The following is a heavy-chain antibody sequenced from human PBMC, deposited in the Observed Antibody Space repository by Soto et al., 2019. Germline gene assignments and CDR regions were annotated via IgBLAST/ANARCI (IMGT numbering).Heavy chain of an antibody. Sequence: QVQLQQWGAGPLRPLETLSLTCGVSGGSFSGYYWAWIRQSPGKGLEGIGEINDRGSINYNPSLKSRVSISVDTSKNHYSLNLRSVTAADTAVYYCARESHDILTGPPWVWYFDLWGRGTLVTV. V-gene: IGHV4-34*01. CDR1: GGSFSGYY. D-gene: IGHD3-9*01. CDR2: INDRGSI. CDR3: ARESHDILTGPPWVWYFDL. J-gene: IGHJ2*01.